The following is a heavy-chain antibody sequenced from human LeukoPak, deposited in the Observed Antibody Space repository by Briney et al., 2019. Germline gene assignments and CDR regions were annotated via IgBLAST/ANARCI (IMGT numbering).Heavy chain of an antibody. Sequence: GGSLRLSCAASGFTFSSYEMNWVRQAPGKGLEWVSYISSSGSTIYYADSVKGRFTISRDNAKNSLYLQMNSLKAEDTAVYYCARDCSGGSCYLATDYYYGMDVWGQGTTVTVSS. D-gene: IGHD2-15*01. CDR2: ISSSGSTI. V-gene: IGHV3-48*03. CDR3: ARDCSGGSCYLATDYYYGMDV. CDR1: GFTFSSYE. J-gene: IGHJ6*02.